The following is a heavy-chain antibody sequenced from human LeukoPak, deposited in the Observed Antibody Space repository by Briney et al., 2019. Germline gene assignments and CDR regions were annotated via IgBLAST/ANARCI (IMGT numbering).Heavy chain of an antibody. CDR2: INAGNGNT. Sequence: GASVKVSCKASGYTFTSYAMHWVRQAPGQRLEWMGWINAGNGNTKYSQKFQGRVTITRDTSASTAYMELSSLRSEETAVYYCAREVPAARPYGMDVWGQGTTVTVSS. CDR1: GYTFTSYA. CDR3: AREVPAARPYGMDV. V-gene: IGHV1-3*01. D-gene: IGHD2-2*01. J-gene: IGHJ6*02.